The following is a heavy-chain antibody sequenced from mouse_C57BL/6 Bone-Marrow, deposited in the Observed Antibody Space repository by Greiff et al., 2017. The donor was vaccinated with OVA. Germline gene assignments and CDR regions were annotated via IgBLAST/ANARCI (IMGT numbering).Heavy chain of an antibody. Sequence: EVHLVESGDGLVKPGGSLKLSCAASGFTFSSYAMSWVRQTPEKRLEWVAYISSGGDYIYYADTVKGRSTISRDKARNTLYLQLSSLKSEDTAMYYCTRDGYYAMDYWGQGTSVTVSS. CDR3: TRDGYYAMDY. CDR2: ISSGGDYI. V-gene: IGHV5-9-1*02. J-gene: IGHJ4*01. CDR1: GFTFSSYA. D-gene: IGHD2-3*01.